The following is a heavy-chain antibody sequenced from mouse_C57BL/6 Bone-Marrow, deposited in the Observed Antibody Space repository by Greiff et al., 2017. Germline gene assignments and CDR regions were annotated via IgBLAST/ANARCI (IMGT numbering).Heavy chain of an antibody. CDR3: ATSNYGAMDY. D-gene: IGHD2-5*01. CDR2: IYPGGGYT. Sequence: QVQLQQSGAELVRPGTSVKMSCKASGYTFTNYWIGWAKQRPGHGLEWIGDIYPGGGYTNYNEKFKGKATLTADKSSSTAYMQFSSLTSEDSAIYYCATSNYGAMDYWGQGTSGTVSS. CDR1: GYTFTNYW. J-gene: IGHJ4*01. V-gene: IGHV1-63*01.